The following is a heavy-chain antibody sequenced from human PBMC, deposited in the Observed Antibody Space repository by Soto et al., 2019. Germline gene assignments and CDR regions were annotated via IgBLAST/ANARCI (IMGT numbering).Heavy chain of an antibody. D-gene: IGHD6-13*01. J-gene: IGHJ4*02. CDR1: GYSFTSYW. CDR3: ARAASPEDSSSWLGRLNYFDY. V-gene: IGHV5-51*03. Sequence: EVQLVQSGAEVKKPGESLKISCKGSGYSFTSYWIGWVRQMPGKGLEWMGIIYPGDSDTRYSPSFQGQVTISADKSISTAYLQWSSLKASDTAMYYCARAASPEDSSSWLGRLNYFDYWGQGTLVTVSS. CDR2: IYPGDSDT.